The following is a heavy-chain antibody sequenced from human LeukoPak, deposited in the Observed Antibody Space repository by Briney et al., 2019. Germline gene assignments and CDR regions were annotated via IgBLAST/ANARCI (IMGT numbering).Heavy chain of an antibody. D-gene: IGHD5-18*01. CDR3: ARQTAMGRSGDY. CDR1: GYSFTSYW. Sequence: GESLKISCKASGYSFTSYWIGWVRQMTGKGLEWMGIMAPSESETRYTLSSQGQVTISVDKSLTAADLQWNRLKASDTAMYYCARQTAMGRSGDYWGQGTLVTVSS. CDR2: MAPSESET. V-gene: IGHV5-51*01. J-gene: IGHJ4*02.